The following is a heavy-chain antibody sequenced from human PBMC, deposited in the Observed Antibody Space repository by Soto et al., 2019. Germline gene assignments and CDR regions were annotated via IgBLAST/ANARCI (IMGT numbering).Heavy chain of an antibody. Sequence: QLQLQESGPGLVKASETLSLTCTVSGGSISSSSYYWGWIRQTPGKGLEWIANIYYSGSTFYNPSLRSRVAMSIDTSKNQFSLKLSSVTAADTAVYFCARRGGQAVGTYFDYWGQGILVTVSS. J-gene: IGHJ4*02. D-gene: IGHD6-13*01. CDR2: IYYSGST. CDR1: GGSISSSSYY. V-gene: IGHV4-39*01. CDR3: ARRGGQAVGTYFDY.